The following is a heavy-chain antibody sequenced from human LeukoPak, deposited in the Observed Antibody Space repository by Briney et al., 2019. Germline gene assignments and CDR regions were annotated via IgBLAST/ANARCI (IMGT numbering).Heavy chain of an antibody. CDR3: ARTSGRQLVLFDY. V-gene: IGHV5-51*01. CDR2: LYPGDSHS. Sequence: GESLQISCKCSGYSFTSYWIGWVRQMPGKGVEWMGILYPGDSHSRYSPCLQGQVTISADKSISTAYLQWSSLKASDTAMYYCARTSGRQLVLFDYWGQGTLVTVSS. J-gene: IGHJ4*02. D-gene: IGHD6-13*01. CDR1: GYSFTSYW.